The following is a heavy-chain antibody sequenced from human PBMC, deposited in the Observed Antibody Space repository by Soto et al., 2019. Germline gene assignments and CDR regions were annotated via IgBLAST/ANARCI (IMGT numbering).Heavy chain of an antibody. D-gene: IGHD5-18*01. CDR1: GGSIRSYY. CDR2: IYTSGST. J-gene: IGHJ6*02. CDR3: ARDPMDTPMASYHHYYGMDV. V-gene: IGHV4-4*07. Sequence: SETLSLTCTVSGGSISGGSIRSYYWSWIRQPAGKGLEWIGRIYTSGSTNYNPSLKSRVTMSVDTSKNQFSLKLSSVTAADTAVYFCARDPMDTPMASYHHYYGMDVWGQGTTVTVSS.